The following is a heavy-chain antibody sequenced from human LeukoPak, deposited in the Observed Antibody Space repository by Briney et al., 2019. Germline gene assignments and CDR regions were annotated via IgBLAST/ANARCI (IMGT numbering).Heavy chain of an antibody. CDR1: GGSFSGYY. Sequence: SETLSLTCAVYGGSFSGYYWSWIRQPPGKGLEWIGEINHSGSTNYNPSLKSRVTISVDTSKNQFSLKLSSVTAADTAVYYCASRYMYYFDYWGQGTLVTVSS. J-gene: IGHJ4*02. V-gene: IGHV4-34*01. CDR3: ASRYMYYFDY. CDR2: INHSGST. D-gene: IGHD2-2*02.